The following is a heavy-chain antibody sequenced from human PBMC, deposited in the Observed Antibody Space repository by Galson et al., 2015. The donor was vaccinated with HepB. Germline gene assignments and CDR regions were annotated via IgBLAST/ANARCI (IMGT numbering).Heavy chain of an antibody. CDR2: ITGDGSST. V-gene: IGHV3-74*01. D-gene: IGHD3-22*01. CDR1: GFTFSSHW. Sequence: SLRLSCAASGFTFSSHWMHWVRQATGKGPVWVSRITGDGSSTSYADSVKGRFTISRDSAKNTVYLQMNSLRAEDTAVYYCVRDSGFHFDYWGQGSLVTVSS. J-gene: IGHJ4*02. CDR3: VRDSGFHFDY.